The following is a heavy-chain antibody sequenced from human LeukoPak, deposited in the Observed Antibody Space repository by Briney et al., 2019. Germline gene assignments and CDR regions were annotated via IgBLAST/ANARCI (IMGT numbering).Heavy chain of an antibody. D-gene: IGHD3-9*01. CDR1: GFTFRSYA. J-gene: IGHJ6*02. CDR3: ARDHPPPYYDILTGYYGYYYYGMDV. Sequence: GGSLRLSCAASGFTFRSYAMNWVRQAPGKGLEWVSTISGSGGSTYYADSVKGRFTIFRDNSKNTLYLQMNSLRAEDTAVYYCARDHPPPYYDILTGYYGYYYYGMDVWGQGTTVTVSS. CDR2: ISGSGGST. V-gene: IGHV3-23*01.